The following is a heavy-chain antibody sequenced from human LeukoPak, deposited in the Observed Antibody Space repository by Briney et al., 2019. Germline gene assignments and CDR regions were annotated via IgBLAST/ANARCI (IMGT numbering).Heavy chain of an antibody. Sequence: PSETLSLTCNVSGVSVGGSYYWAWLRQPPGKGLEWIGSMHHSGSSYYSTSVKGRVTISVDMSTNQVSLKLSSVLAADTAVYFCARLGTTDIFGGFDVWGQGTMVTVAS. J-gene: IGHJ3*01. CDR3: ARLGTTDIFGGFDV. CDR2: MHHSGSS. D-gene: IGHD4-11*01. CDR1: GVSVGGSYY. V-gene: IGHV4-39*01.